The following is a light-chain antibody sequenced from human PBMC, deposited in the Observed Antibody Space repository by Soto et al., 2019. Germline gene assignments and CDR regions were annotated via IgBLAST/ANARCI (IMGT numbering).Light chain of an antibody. J-gene: IGKJ1*01. CDR2: KAS. CDR3: QHYNSYSEA. CDR1: QSISGW. Sequence: DIQMTQSPSTLSAFVGDRVTITCRASQSISGWLAWYQQKPGKAPHLLIYKASSLQRWVPSRFSGSGSGTEFTLPISSLQPEDLATYYCQHYNSYSEAFGQGTKVESK. V-gene: IGKV1-5*03.